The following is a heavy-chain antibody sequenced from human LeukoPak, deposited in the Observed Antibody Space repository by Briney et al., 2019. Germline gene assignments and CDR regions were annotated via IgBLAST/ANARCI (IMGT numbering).Heavy chain of an antibody. J-gene: IGHJ4*02. CDR2: ISYDGSNK. CDR3: ARSFRFSGQWLQLDY. D-gene: IGHD5-24*01. Sequence: GGSLRLSCAASGFTFSSYAMHWVGQAPGKGLEWVAVISYDGSNKYYADSVKGRFTISRDNSKNTLYLQMNSLRAEDTAVYYCARSFRFSGQWLQLDYWGQGTLVTVSS. V-gene: IGHV3-30-3*01. CDR1: GFTFSSYA.